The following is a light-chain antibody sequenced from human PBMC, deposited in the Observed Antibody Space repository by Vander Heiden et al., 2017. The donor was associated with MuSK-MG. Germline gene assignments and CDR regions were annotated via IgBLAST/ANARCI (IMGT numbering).Light chain of an antibody. CDR1: SSDVGGYNY. Sequence: QSAPTQPPSPSGSPGQSVTISCTGTSSDVGGYNYVSWYQQHPGNAPQLMIYEVRKRPSVVPDRFSGSTYGNTASLTVSGLQAEDEADYYCSSYAGSNNLVFGGGTKLTVL. CDR2: EVR. J-gene: IGLJ2*01. CDR3: SSYAGSNNLV. V-gene: IGLV2-8*01.